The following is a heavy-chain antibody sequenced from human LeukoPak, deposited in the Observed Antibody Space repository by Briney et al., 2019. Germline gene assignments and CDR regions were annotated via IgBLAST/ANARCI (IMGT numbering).Heavy chain of an antibody. D-gene: IGHD1-26*01. V-gene: IGHV4-4*02. CDR1: GGSISSSNW. CDR3: ARAAYSGSYHSDY. J-gene: IGHJ4*02. Sequence: SETLSLTCAVSGGSISSSNWWSWVRQPPGKGLEWIGEIYHSGSTNYNPSLKSRVTISVDKSKNQFSLKLSSVTAADTAVYYCARAAYSGSYHSDYWGQGTLVTVSS. CDR2: IYHSGST.